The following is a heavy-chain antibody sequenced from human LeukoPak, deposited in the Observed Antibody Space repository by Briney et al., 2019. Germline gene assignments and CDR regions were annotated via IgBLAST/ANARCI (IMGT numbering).Heavy chain of an antibody. CDR1: GFTFSSYA. CDR3: ARVGWLQSASLYYYYYIDV. J-gene: IGHJ6*03. Sequence: GGSLRLSCAASGFTFSSYAMSWVRQAPGKGLEWVSAISGSGGSTYYADSVKGRFTISRDNSKNTLYLQMNSLRAEDTAVYYCARVGWLQSASLYYYYYIDVWGKGTTVTVSS. V-gene: IGHV3-23*01. D-gene: IGHD5-24*01. CDR2: ISGSGGST.